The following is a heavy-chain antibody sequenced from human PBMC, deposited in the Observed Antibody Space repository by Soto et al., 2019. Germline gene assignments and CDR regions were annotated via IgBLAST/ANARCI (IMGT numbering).Heavy chain of an antibody. CDR2: VYHSGST. V-gene: IGHV4-4*02. CDR3: ASSGGGEDY. CDR1: GDSISTNHW. J-gene: IGHJ4*02. Sequence: QVQLQESGPGLVKPSGTLSLTCAVSGDSISTNHWWTWVRQPPGKGLEWIGEVYHSGSTNYSPSLKSXVVISVDMSNNLFXLTLTSVTAADTAVYYCASSGGGEDYWGQGTLVTVSS. D-gene: IGHD3-16*01.